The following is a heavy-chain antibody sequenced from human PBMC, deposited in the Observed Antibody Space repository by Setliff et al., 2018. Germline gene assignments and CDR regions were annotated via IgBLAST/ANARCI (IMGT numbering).Heavy chain of an antibody. CDR3: ARLGLAVAATYDALDV. D-gene: IGHD6-19*01. CDR1: GYSFTSYW. CDR2: IYPGDSEV. V-gene: IGHV5-51*01. J-gene: IGHJ3*01. Sequence: GESLKISCKGSGYSFTSYWIAWVRQMPGKGLDWMGMIYPGDSEVRYSSSFEGRVTMSADRSISTAYVQWSSLQSSDTATYYCARLGLAVAATYDALDVWGQPTMVTVSS.